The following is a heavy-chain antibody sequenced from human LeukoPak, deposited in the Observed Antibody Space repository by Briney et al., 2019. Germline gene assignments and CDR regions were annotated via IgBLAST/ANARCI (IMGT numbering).Heavy chain of an antibody. V-gene: IGHV3-30*03. J-gene: IGHJ5*02. CDR2: ISYDGSNK. D-gene: IGHD2-15*01. Sequence: GGSLRLSCAASGFTFSSYSMNWVRQAPGKGLEWVAVISYDGSNKYYADSVKGRFTISRDNSKNTLYLQMNSLRAEDTAVYYCARAKRSSWTQSYWFDPWGQGTLVTVSS. CDR3: ARAKRSSWTQSYWFDP. CDR1: GFTFSSYS.